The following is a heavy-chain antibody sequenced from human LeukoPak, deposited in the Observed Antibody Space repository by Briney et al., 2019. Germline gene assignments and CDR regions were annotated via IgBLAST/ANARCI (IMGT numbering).Heavy chain of an antibody. Sequence: GGSLRLSCAASGFTFSSYSMNWVRQAPGKGLEWVSSISSSSSYIYYADSVKGRFTISRDNAKNSLYLQMNSLRAEDTAVYYYASQGYGDPHYFDYWGQGTLVTVSS. J-gene: IGHJ4*02. D-gene: IGHD4-17*01. CDR2: ISSSSSYI. V-gene: IGHV3-21*01. CDR1: GFTFSSYS. CDR3: ASQGYGDPHYFDY.